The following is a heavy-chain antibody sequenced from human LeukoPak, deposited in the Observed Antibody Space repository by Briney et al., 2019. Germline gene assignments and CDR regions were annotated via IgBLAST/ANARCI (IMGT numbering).Heavy chain of an antibody. J-gene: IGHJ6*03. CDR2: INHSGST. D-gene: IGHD3-3*01. V-gene: IGHV4-34*01. CDR1: GGSFSGYY. Sequence: SXTLSLTCAVYGGSFSGYYWSWIRQPPGKGLEWIGEINHSGSTNYNPSLKSRVTMSVDTSKNQFSLKLSSVTAADTTVYYCARVRKDDYDFWSGYSYYMDVWGKGTTVTVSS. CDR3: ARVRKDDYDFWSGYSYYMDV.